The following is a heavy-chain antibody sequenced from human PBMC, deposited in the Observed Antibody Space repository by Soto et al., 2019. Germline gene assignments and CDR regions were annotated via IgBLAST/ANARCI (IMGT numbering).Heavy chain of an antibody. J-gene: IGHJ4*02. CDR1: GLTLSSYA. Sequence: EVQLLESGGGLVQPGGSLRLSCAASGLTLSSYAMSWVRQAPGKGLEWVSAISGSGGSTYYEDSVKGRFTISRDNSKNTLYLQMNRLRAKDTAVYYCARAMIAVVINSNVDYWGQGTLVTVSS. D-gene: IGHD3-22*01. CDR2: ISGSGGST. CDR3: ARAMIAVVINSNVDY. V-gene: IGHV3-23*01.